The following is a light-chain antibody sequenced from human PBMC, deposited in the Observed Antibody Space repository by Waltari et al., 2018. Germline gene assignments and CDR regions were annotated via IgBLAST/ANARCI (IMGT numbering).Light chain of an antibody. V-gene: IGLV2-23*02. CDR3: CSYAGSRTLV. J-gene: IGLJ2*01. CDR2: DVS. CDR1: SSDVGGYNY. Sequence: SALTQPASVSGSPGQSITISCTGTSSDVGGYNYVSWYQQHPGKAPKVMIHDVSKRPSGVSNRFSGSKSGNTASLTISGLQVEDEADYYCCSYAGSRTLVFGGGTKLTVL.